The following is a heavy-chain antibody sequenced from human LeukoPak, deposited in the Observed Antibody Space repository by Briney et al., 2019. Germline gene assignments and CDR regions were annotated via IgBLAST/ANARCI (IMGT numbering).Heavy chain of an antibody. CDR2: INPNSGGT. Sequence: ASVKVSCKASGYTFTGYYMHWVRQAPGQGLEWMGLINPNSGGTNYAQKFQGRVTMTRDTSISTAYMELSRLRSDDTAVYYCARDSAPGIAAAGTFVYWGQGTLVTVSS. J-gene: IGHJ4*02. CDR3: ARDSAPGIAAAGTFVY. CDR1: GYTFTGYY. D-gene: IGHD6-13*01. V-gene: IGHV1-2*02.